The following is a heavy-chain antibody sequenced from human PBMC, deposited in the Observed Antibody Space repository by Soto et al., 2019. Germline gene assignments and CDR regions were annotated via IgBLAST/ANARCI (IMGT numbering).Heavy chain of an antibody. CDR2: INAGNGNT. CDR3: ARLRAYDFWSGYVDY. Sequence: ASVKVSCKASGYTFTSYAMHWVRQAPGQRLEWMGWINAGNGNTKYSQKFQGRVTITRDTSASTAYMELSSLRSEDTAVYYCARLRAYDFWSGYVDYWGQGTLVTVSS. J-gene: IGHJ4*02. D-gene: IGHD3-3*01. V-gene: IGHV1-3*01. CDR1: GYTFTSYA.